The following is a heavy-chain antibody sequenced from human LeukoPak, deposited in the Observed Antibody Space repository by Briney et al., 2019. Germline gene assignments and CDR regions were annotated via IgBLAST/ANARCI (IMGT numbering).Heavy chain of an antibody. CDR2: ISGCGDST. Sequence: GGSLRLSCTASGFTFNNYAMSWVRQAPGKGLDWVSSISGCGDSTCYADSVKGRFTISRDNAKRSLYLQMNNLRAEDTAVYYCARDKAAWYSSSWYYFDRWGQGTLVTVSS. CDR1: GFTFNNYA. J-gene: IGHJ4*02. CDR3: ARDKAAWYSSSWYYFDR. D-gene: IGHD6-13*01. V-gene: IGHV3-23*01.